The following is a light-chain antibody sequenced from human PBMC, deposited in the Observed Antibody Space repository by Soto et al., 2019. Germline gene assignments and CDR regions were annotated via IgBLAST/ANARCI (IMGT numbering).Light chain of an antibody. CDR1: SSDIGGYDF. J-gene: IGLJ1*01. CDR2: DVI. Sequence: QSVLTQPASVPGSPGQSITISCTGTSSDIGGYDFVSWYQQHPGKAPKLMIYDVINRPSGVPNRFSGSKSGNTASLTISGLQAEDEADYYCNSCTSANTYVFGTGTKLTVL. V-gene: IGLV2-14*03. CDR3: NSCTSANTYV.